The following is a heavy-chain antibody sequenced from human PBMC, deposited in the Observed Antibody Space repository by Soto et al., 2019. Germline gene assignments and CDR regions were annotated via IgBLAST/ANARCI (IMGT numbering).Heavy chain of an antibody. CDR1: GGSISSSSYY. CDR3: ARHVAHSSSYYFDY. V-gene: IGHV4-39*01. CDR2: IYYSGST. D-gene: IGHD6-13*01. Sequence: SETLSLTCTVSGGSISSSSYYWGWIRQPPGKGLEWIGSIYYSGSTYYNPSLKSRVTISVDTSKNQFSLKLSSVTAADTAVYYCARHVAHSSSYYFDYWGQGTLVTVSS. J-gene: IGHJ4*02.